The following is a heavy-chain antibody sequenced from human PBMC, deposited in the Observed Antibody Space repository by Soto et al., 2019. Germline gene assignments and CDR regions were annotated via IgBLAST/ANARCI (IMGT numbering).Heavy chain of an antibody. CDR1: GGSISSSNW. Sequence: QVQLQESGPGLVKPSGTLSLTCAVSGGSISSSNWWRWVRQPPGKWLEWIGEIYHSGSTNYNPSLKSRVTISVDKSTNQFSLKLSSVTAADTAVYYCARAVVIIANWFDPWGQGTLVTVSS. D-gene: IGHD3-3*01. V-gene: IGHV4-4*02. CDR3: ARAVVIIANWFDP. J-gene: IGHJ5*02. CDR2: IYHSGST.